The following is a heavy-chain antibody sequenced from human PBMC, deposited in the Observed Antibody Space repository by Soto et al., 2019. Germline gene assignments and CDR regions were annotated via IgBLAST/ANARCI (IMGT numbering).Heavy chain of an antibody. Sequence: QLQLQESGSGLVKPSQTLSLTCAVSGGSISSGVYYWSWIRQPPGKGLEWIGYIYHSGSTYYNPSLKSRVTIAVDRSKNQFSLKLSSVTAADTAVYYCARGQVVAAHHWGQGTLVTVSS. D-gene: IGHD2-15*01. CDR3: ARGQVVAAHH. J-gene: IGHJ5*02. CDR2: IYHSGST. CDR1: GGSISSGVYY. V-gene: IGHV4-30-2*01.